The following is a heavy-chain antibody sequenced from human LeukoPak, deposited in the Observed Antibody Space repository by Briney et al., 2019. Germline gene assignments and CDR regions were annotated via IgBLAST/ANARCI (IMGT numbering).Heavy chain of an antibody. CDR2: INHSGST. CDR1: GGSFSGYY. J-gene: IGHJ4*02. CDR3: ARHGGSGSYYIRGGRFFDY. Sequence: PSETLSPTCAVYGGSFSGYYWSWLRQPPGKGLEWSGEINHSGSTNYNPSLKSRVTISVDTSKNQFSLKLSSVTAADTAVYYCARHGGSGSYYIRGGRFFDYWGQGTLVTVSS. D-gene: IGHD1-26*01. V-gene: IGHV4-34*01.